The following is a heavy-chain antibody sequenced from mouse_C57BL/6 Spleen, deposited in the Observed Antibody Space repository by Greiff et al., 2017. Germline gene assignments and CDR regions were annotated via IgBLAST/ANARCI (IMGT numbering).Heavy chain of an antibody. CDR3: ARTIGYSNHYYAMDY. V-gene: IGHV5-17*01. CDR2: ISSGSSTI. CDR1: GFTFSDYG. Sequence: EVMLVESGGGLVKPGGSLKLSCAASGFTFSDYGMHWVRQAPEKGLEWVAYISSGSSTIYYADTVKGRFTISRDNAQNTLFLQMTSLRSEDTAMYYCARTIGYSNHYYAMDYWGQGTSVTVSS. J-gene: IGHJ4*01. D-gene: IGHD2-5*01.